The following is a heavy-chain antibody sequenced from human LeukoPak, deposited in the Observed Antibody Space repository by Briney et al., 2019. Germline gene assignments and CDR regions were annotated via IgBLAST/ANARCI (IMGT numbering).Heavy chain of an antibody. Sequence: SSETLSLTCIVSGGSISSYYWNWIRQSAGKGLEWIGRFYSSVSTDYNPSLKRRVTMSVDTSKNQFSLKLSSVTAADTAVYYCARGTYCGSDCYSFEYWGQGTLVTVSS. D-gene: IGHD2-21*01. CDR2: FYSSVST. V-gene: IGHV4-4*07. CDR3: ARGTYCGSDCYSFEY. CDR1: GGSISSYY. J-gene: IGHJ4*02.